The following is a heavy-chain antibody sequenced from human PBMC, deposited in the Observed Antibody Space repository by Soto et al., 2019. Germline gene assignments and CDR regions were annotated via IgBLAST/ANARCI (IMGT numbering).Heavy chain of an antibody. CDR3: ARDPPVVTPSYYFDY. V-gene: IGHV1-46*01. J-gene: IGHJ4*02. CDR1: GYTFTSYY. Sequence: GASVKVSCKASGYTFTSYYMHWVRQAPGQGLEWMGIINPSGGWTSYAQKFQGRVTMTRDTSTSTVYMELSSLRSEDTAVYYCARDPPVVTPSYYFDYWGQGTLVTVS. CDR2: INPSGGWT. D-gene: IGHD2-21*02.